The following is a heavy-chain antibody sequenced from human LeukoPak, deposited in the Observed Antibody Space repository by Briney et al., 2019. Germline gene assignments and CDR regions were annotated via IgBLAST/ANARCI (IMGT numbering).Heavy chain of an antibody. V-gene: IGHV3-66*01. D-gene: IGHD5-18*01. CDR3: ARVHTGSLDY. CDR1: GFTVSSNY. CDR2: IYAGGST. Sequence: GGSLRLSCAASGFTVSSNYMSWVRQAPGKGLEWVSVIYAGGSTYYANSVKGRFTISRDNSKNTLYLQMGSLRAEDMAVYYCARVHTGSLDYWGQGTLVTVSS. J-gene: IGHJ4*02.